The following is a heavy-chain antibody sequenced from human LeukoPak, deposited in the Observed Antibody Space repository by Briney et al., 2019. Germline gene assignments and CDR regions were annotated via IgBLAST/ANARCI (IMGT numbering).Heavy chain of an antibody. V-gene: IGHV3-30-3*01. J-gene: IGHJ4*02. Sequence: HWVRQTPDKGLECVAVMSNTGNTKYYANSVKGRFTISRDNAKNSLYLQMNGLRADDTAVYYCAREGGGYYCDFWGQGTLVTVSS. D-gene: IGHD3-3*01. CDR3: AREGGGYYCDF. CDR2: MSNTGNTK.